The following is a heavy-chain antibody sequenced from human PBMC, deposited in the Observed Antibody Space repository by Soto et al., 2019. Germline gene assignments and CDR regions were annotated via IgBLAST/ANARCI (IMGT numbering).Heavy chain of an antibody. CDR1: GVTFINSW. J-gene: IGHJ4*02. CDR3: VRDSYTNAWHWPYNDS. Sequence: EVQLVESGGVLVQPGGSLRLSCAASGVTFINSWMKWVRQTPERGLEWVANIKQDGIAKHYAESGKGRFTIYRDNADNSLFSQMNSLRAADTAVYFSVRDSYTNAWHWPYNDSCGPGTLFTVSS. D-gene: IGHD2-2*02. V-gene: IGHV3-7*05. CDR2: IKQDGIAK.